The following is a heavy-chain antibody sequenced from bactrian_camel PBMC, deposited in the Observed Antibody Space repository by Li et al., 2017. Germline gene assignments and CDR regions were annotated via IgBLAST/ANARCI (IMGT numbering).Heavy chain of an antibody. CDR3: ASKGGGSYSACPGRF. CDR1: DGLFRSCG. CDR2: ISSDGATV. V-gene: IGHV3S54*01. D-gene: IGHD2*01. Sequence: HVQLVESGRGLVQAGGSLKLSCAVADGLFRSCGLGWYRQAPGKERELVSSISSDGATVYYMDSVKGRFTISREDTRNTLSLQMNSLRTEDTAVYFCASKGGGSYSACPGRFWGQGTQVTVS. J-gene: IGHJ6*01.